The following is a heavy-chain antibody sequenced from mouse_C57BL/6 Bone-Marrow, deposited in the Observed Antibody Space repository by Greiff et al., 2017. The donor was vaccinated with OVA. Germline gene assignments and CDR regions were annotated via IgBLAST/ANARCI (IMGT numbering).Heavy chain of an antibody. CDR3: ARRLSSYFDY. D-gene: IGHD6-5*01. CDR1: GFTFSSYG. CDR2: ISSGGSYT. V-gene: IGHV5-6*01. Sequence: VQLKQSGGDLVKPGGSLKLSCAASGFTFSSYGMSWVRQTPDKRLEWVATISSGGSYTYYPDSVKGRFTISRDNAKNTLYLQMSSLKSEDTAMYYCARRLSSYFDYWGQGTTLTVSS. J-gene: IGHJ2*01.